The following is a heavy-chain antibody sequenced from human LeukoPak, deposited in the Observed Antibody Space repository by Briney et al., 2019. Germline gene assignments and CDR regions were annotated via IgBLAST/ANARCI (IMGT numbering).Heavy chain of an antibody. D-gene: IGHD6-13*01. V-gene: IGHV4-4*02. J-gene: IGHJ4*02. CDR1: GGSISSSNW. CDR2: IYHSGST. CDR3: AREPKDGSSWYYFDY. Sequence: PSGTLSLTCAVSGGSISSSNWWSWVRQPPGKGLEWIGEIYHSGSTNYNPSLKSRVTISVDKSKNQFSLKLSSVTAADTAVYYCAREPKDGSSWYYFDYWGQGTLVTVSS.